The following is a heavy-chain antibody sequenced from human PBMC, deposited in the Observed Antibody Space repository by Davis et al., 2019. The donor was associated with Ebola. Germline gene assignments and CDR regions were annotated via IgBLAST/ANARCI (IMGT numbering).Heavy chain of an antibody. J-gene: IGHJ4*02. Sequence: GESLKISCKGSGYSFTSYWIGWVRQMPGKGLEWMGIIYPGDSDTRYSPSFQGQVTISADKSISTAYLQWSSLKASDTAMYYCARQLGGSGSYYLYDYWGQGTLVTVSS. CDR3: ARQLGGSGSYYLYDY. V-gene: IGHV5-51*01. D-gene: IGHD3-10*01. CDR2: IYPGDSDT. CDR1: GYSFTSYW.